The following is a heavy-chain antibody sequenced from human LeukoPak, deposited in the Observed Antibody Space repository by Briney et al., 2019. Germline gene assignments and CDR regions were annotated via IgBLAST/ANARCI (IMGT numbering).Heavy chain of an antibody. CDR2: ISWNSGSI. D-gene: IGHD1-20*01. V-gene: IGHV3-9*01. CDR3: LKDREVDRGAYNSDAFDI. J-gene: IGHJ3*02. CDR1: GFTFDDYA. Sequence: PGGSLRLSCAASGFTFDDYAMHWVRQAPGKGLEWVSGISWNSGSIGYADSVKGRFTISRDNAENSLYLQMNSLRSEDTAMYYCLKDREVDRGAYNSDAFDIWGQGTMVTVSS.